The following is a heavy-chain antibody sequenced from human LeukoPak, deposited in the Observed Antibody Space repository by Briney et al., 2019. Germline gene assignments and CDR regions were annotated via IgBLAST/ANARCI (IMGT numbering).Heavy chain of an antibody. D-gene: IGHD5-18*01. V-gene: IGHV4-59*01. CDR2: IHYTGST. CDR3: ARTTEGGYTYDYFYYYYMDV. CDR1: GGSISSYY. Sequence: PSETLSLTCTVSGGSISSYYWSWIRQSPGKGLECIGYIHYTGSTNYNPSLKSRVTISVETSKNQFSLKLSSVTAADTAVYYCARTTEGGYTYDYFYYYYMDVWGKGTTVTISS. J-gene: IGHJ6*03.